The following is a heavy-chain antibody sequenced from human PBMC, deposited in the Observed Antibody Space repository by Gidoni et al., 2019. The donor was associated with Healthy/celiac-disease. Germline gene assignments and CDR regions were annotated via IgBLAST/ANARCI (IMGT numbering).Heavy chain of an antibody. V-gene: IGHV5-51*01. Sequence: EVQLVQSGAEVQTPGESLKISCKGSGYSFTSYWSGWVRQMPGKGLEWMGIIYPADSDTRYSPSFQGQVTISADKSISTAYLQWSSLKASDTAMYYCARADSSSWDNWFDPWGQGTLVTVSS. CDR2: IYPADSDT. D-gene: IGHD6-13*01. J-gene: IGHJ5*02. CDR3: ARADSSSWDNWFDP. CDR1: GYSFTSYW.